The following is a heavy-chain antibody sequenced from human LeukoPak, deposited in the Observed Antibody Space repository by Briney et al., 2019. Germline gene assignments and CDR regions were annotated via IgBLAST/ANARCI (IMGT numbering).Heavy chain of an antibody. CDR2: ISAYNGNA. Sequence: ASVKVSCKASGYTFTSYGISWVRQASGQGLEWMGWISAYNGNANYAQKLQGRVTMTTDTPTSTAYMELRSLRSDDTAVYYCARVHCDFWSTPWDYYYMDVWGKGTTVTVSS. J-gene: IGHJ6*03. CDR1: GYTFTSYG. CDR3: ARVHCDFWSTPWDYYYMDV. V-gene: IGHV1-18*01. D-gene: IGHD3-3*01.